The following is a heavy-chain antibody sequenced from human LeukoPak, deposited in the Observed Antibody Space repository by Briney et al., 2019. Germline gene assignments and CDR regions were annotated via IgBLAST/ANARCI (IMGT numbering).Heavy chain of an antibody. Sequence: EASVKVSCKASGYTFSSHDINWVRQATGQGLEWMGSMNPHSGNTGYAQKFQGRVTMTRDTPIGTAYMELSSLRSEDTAVYYCARGYSINCSSTSCNHYLNWFDPWGQGTLVTVSS. CDR2: MNPHSGNT. CDR1: GYTFSSHD. D-gene: IGHD2-2*01. V-gene: IGHV1-8*01. J-gene: IGHJ5*02. CDR3: ARGYSINCSSTSCNHYLNWFDP.